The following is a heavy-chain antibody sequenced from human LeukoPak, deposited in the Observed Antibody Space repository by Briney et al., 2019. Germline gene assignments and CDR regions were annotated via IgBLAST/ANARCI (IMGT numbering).Heavy chain of an antibody. CDR2: INHSGSS. V-gene: IGHV4-34*01. D-gene: IGHD6-13*01. J-gene: IGHJ3*02. Sequence: PSETLSLTCAVYRGSFSGYYWSWIRQPPGKGLEWIGEINHSGSSKYNPSLKSRVTISVDTAKNQFSLKLSSVTAADTAVYYCARGRRYSSSWYGAFDIWGQGTMVTVSS. CDR3: ARGRRYSSSWYGAFDI. CDR1: RGSFSGYY.